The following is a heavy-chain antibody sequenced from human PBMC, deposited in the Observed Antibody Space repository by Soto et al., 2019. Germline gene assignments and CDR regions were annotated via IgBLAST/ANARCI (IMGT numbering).Heavy chain of an antibody. J-gene: IGHJ3*02. CDR2: INHSGST. Sequence: PSETLSLTCTIYNGSFSGYYWGWLRQPPGKGLEWIGHINHSGSTTYNPSLKSRVTIAVGTSENHFSLRLSSMTAADTAVYYCARTKGLRRHGAMDIWGQGTMVTVSS. D-gene: IGHD1-26*01. V-gene: IGHV4-34*01. CDR1: NGSFSGYY. CDR3: ARTKGLRRHGAMDI.